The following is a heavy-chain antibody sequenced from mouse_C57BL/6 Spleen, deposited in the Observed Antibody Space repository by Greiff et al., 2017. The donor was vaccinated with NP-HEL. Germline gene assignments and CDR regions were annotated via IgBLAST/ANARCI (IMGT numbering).Heavy chain of an antibody. J-gene: IGHJ4*01. D-gene: IGHD2-5*01. Sequence: QVQLQQSGAELVRPGASVTLSCKASGYTFTDYEMHWVKQTPVHGLEWIGAIDPETGGTAYNQKFKGKDILTADKSSSTAYIELRSLTSEDSAVYYCTSYSNPYAMDYWGQGTSVTVSS. CDR1: GYTFTDYE. CDR2: IDPETGGT. V-gene: IGHV1-15*01. CDR3: TSYSNPYAMDY.